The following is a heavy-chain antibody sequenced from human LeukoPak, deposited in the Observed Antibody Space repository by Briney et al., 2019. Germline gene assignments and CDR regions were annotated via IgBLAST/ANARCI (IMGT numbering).Heavy chain of an antibody. J-gene: IGHJ4*01. V-gene: IGHV1-69*13. D-gene: IGHD3-22*01. Sequence: GASVKVSCKTSGGTFSSYAISWVRQAPGQGLEWMGRIIPIFGTANYTQKFQGRVTITADESTSTAYLELSSLRYEDTAVCYCARTIRHYYESRGYETYYFDYR. CDR2: IIPIFGTA. CDR1: GGTFSSYA. CDR3: ARTIRHYYESRGYETYYFDY.